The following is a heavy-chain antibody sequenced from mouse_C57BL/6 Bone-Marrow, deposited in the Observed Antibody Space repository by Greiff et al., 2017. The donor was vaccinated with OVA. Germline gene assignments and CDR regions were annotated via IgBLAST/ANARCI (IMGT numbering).Heavy chain of an antibody. J-gene: IGHJ3*01. CDR2: IDPEDGDT. D-gene: IGHD1-1*01. Sequence: EVQLQQSGAELVRPGASVKLSCTASGFNIKDYYMHWVKQRPEQGLEWIGRIDPEDGDTEYAPKFQGKATMTADTSSNTAYLQLSSLTSEDTAVYYCNYYGSSPFAYWGQGTLVTVSA. CDR3: NYYGSSPFAY. CDR1: GFNIKDYY. V-gene: IGHV14-1*01.